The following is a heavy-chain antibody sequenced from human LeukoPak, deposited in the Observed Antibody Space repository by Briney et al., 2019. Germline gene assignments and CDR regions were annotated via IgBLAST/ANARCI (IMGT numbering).Heavy chain of an antibody. CDR2: LSSGGGGT. V-gene: IGHV3-23*01. D-gene: IGHD7-27*01. CDR3: ATLPVGTGDY. CDR1: GFTFTTYA. Sequence: PGGSLRLSCAASGFTFTTYAMSWVRQAPGKGLEWVSRLSSGGGGTYYADSVRGRFTISRDNSKNKVYLQMNSLRAEDSAVYYCATLPVGTGDYWGQGTLVTVSS. J-gene: IGHJ4*02.